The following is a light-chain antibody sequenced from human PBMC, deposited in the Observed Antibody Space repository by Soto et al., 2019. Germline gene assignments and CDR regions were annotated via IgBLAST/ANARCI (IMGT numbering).Light chain of an antibody. J-gene: IGKJ3*01. CDR3: QQLNTYPLT. CDR1: KGISSY. Sequence: IQLTQSPSSLSASVGDRVTITCRASKGISSYLAWYQQEPGKAPKLLISAASTLQSGVPSRFSGSGSGTDFTLTINSLQPEDFVTYYCQQLNTYPLTFGPGTKVDIK. V-gene: IGKV1-9*01. CDR2: AAS.